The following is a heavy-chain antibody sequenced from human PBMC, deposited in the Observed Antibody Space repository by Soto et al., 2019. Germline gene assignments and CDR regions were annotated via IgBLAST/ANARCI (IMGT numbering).Heavy chain of an antibody. CDR3: ARDLRGYSRYDYLDY. Sequence: SETLSLTCTVSGGSISSGGYYWSWIRQHPGKGLEWVGYSYYTGSSYYNPSLKSRVTISVDASKNQLSLGLASVTAADTAVYYCARDLRGYSRYDYLDYWGQG. J-gene: IGHJ4*02. CDR2: SYYTGSS. D-gene: IGHD5-12*01. CDR1: GGSISSGGYY. V-gene: IGHV4-31*03.